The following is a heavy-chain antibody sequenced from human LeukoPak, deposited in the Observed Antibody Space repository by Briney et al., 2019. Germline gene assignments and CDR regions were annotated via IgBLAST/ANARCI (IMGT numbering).Heavy chain of an antibody. J-gene: IGHJ4*02. CDR2: IIPIFGTA. CDR1: GGTFSSYA. Sequence: SVKVSCKASGGTFSSYAISWVRQAPGQGLEWMGGIIPIFGTANYAQKFQGRVTITTDESTSTAYMELSSLRSEDTAVYYCAAQGGNIAAAGTDYYFDYWGQGTLVTVSS. V-gene: IGHV1-69*05. CDR3: AAQGGNIAAAGTDYYFDY. D-gene: IGHD6-13*01.